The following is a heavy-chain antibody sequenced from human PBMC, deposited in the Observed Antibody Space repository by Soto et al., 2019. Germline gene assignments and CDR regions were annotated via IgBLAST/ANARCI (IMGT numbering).Heavy chain of an antibody. CDR3: VGGQYYFDY. Sequence: QVQLVASGGGVVQPGTSLRLSCAASGFPFTTYGMHWVREAPTKGLDWVAVISYDGSNKYYADSVRGRFTISRDNSKNTLDLQMNSRRPEDTAVYYCVGGQYYFDYRGQGTLVTVSS. CDR2: ISYDGSNK. V-gene: IGHV3-30*03. J-gene: IGHJ4*02. CDR1: GFPFTTYG. D-gene: IGHD3-10*01.